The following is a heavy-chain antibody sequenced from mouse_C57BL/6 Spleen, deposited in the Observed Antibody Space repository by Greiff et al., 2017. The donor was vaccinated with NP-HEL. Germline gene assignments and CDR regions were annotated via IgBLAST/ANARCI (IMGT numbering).Heavy chain of an antibody. CDR3: VGELYYAMDY. Sequence: EVMLVESGGGLVQPKGSLKLSCAASGFSFNTYAMNWVRQAPGKGLEWVARIRSKSNNYATYYADSVKDRFTISRDDSESMLYLQMNNLKTEDTAMYYCVGELYYAMDYWGQGTSVTVSS. V-gene: IGHV10-1*01. CDR1: GFSFNTYA. CDR2: IRSKSNNYAT. J-gene: IGHJ4*01.